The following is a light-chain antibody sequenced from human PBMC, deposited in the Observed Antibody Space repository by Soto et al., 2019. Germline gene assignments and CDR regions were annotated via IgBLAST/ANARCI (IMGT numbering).Light chain of an antibody. CDR2: EIN. V-gene: IGLV2-8*01. J-gene: IGLJ1*01. CDR1: SSDVGAYDY. Sequence: QSALTQPPSASGSPGQSVTISCTGTSSDVGAYDYVSWYQQHPGKAPKLMIYEINKRPSGVPDRFPGSKSGNTASLTISGLQAEDEADYYCSSYTSSSTRVFGTGTKVTVL. CDR3: SSYTSSSTRV.